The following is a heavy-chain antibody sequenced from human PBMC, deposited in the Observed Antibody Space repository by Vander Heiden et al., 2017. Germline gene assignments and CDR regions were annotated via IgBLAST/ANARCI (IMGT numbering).Heavy chain of an antibody. Sequence: QVQLVESGGGVVQPGRSLRLSCAASGFTFSSYGMHWVRQAPGKGLEWVAVISYDGSNKYYADSVKFRVTISRDNSKNTLYLHMNSLSAEETDVYYCAKDTHDCRGEPNRGFDYWCQGTMVTVSS. CDR3: AKDTHDCRGEPNRGFDY. D-gene: IGHD3-16*01. CDR1: GFTFSSYG. V-gene: IGHV3-30*18. CDR2: ISYDGSNK. J-gene: IGHJ4*02.